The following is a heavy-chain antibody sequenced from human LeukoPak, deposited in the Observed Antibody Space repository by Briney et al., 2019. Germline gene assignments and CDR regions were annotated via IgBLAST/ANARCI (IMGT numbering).Heavy chain of an antibody. Sequence: ASVKVSCKASGYTFTSYGISWVRQAPGQGLEWMGWISAYNGNTNYAQKLQGRVTMTTDTSTSTAYMELRSLRSDDTAVCYCAREPDYGDYVRWFDPWGQGTLVTVSS. CDR1: GYTFTSYG. D-gene: IGHD4-17*01. J-gene: IGHJ5*02. CDR2: ISAYNGNT. CDR3: AREPDYGDYVRWFDP. V-gene: IGHV1-18*01.